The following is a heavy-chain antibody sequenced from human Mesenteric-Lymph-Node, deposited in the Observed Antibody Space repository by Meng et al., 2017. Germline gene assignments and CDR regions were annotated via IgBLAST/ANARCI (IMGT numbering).Heavy chain of an antibody. D-gene: IGHD3-22*01. J-gene: IGHJ5*02. CDR1: GYTFTAYY. CDR2: INPNSGDT. Sequence: QGRLVPSGAEVKEPGPSVQVSCKTSGYTFTAYYIHWLRQAPGQVPEWMGRINPNSGDTNYAPKFHDRVTVTRDTSISTAYMELSSLRSDDTAVYYCARDGSGYYNWFDPWGQGSLVTVSS. CDR3: ARDGSGYYNWFDP. V-gene: IGHV1-2*06.